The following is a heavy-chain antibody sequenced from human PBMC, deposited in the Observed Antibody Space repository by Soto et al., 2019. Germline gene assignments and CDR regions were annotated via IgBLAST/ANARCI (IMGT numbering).Heavy chain of an antibody. CDR2: ISWNRGSI. CDR1: GFTFDDYA. D-gene: IGHD6-19*01. J-gene: IGHJ4*02. CDR3: AKGKTLSGWYSFYY. Sequence: EVQLVESGGGLVQPGRSLRLSCAASGFTFDDYAMHWVRQAPGKGLEWVSGISWNRGSIGYADSVKGRFTISRDNAKNFQYLQMNRLRAEGKALYYCAKGKTLSGWYSFYYWGQGTLVPVSS. V-gene: IGHV3-9*01.